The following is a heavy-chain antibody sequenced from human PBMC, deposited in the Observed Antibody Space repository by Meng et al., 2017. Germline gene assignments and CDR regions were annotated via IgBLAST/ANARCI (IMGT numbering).Heavy chain of an antibody. CDR2: ISYSGAT. V-gene: IGHV4-30-4*01. CDR3: ARVVGDCASCYKGWFDP. D-gene: IGHD2-2*02. J-gene: IGHJ5*02. CDR1: GASISSAVF. Sequence: QVQLQESGPRLVRPSPTLSLTFPVPGASISSAVFWIWMRQPPGKALEWIGYISYSGATHYNPSLKSRLTISVDTAKNQFSLSLSSVTAADTAVYYCARVVGDCASCYKGWFDPWGQGTLVTVSS.